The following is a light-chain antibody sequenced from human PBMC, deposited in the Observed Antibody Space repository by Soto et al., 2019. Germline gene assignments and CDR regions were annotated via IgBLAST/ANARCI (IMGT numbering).Light chain of an antibody. Sequence: EIVLTQSPGTLSLSPGERATLSCRASQSVTSSNLAWYQQKPGQAPRLLIYGASSRATGIPDRFRGGGSGTDFTLTISRLEPADSALYYCQQYGTSPITLGQGTLLEIK. V-gene: IGKV3-20*01. CDR2: GAS. CDR3: QQYGTSPIT. J-gene: IGKJ5*01. CDR1: QSVTSSN.